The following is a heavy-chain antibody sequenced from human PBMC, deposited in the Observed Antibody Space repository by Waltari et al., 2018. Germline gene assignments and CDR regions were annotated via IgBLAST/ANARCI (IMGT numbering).Heavy chain of an antibody. CDR1: GYSFTSYW. V-gene: IGHV5-51*01. CDR3: ARLTVAHYFDY. D-gene: IGHD4-17*01. J-gene: IGHJ4*02. Sequence: EVQLVQSGAEVKKPGESLKISCKGSGYSFTSYWIGWVRQRPGKCLEWMGFTYPGDSYTRYSPSFQGPVTISADKSISTAYLQWSSLKASDTAMYYCARLTVAHYFDYWGQGTLVTVSS. CDR2: TYPGDSYT.